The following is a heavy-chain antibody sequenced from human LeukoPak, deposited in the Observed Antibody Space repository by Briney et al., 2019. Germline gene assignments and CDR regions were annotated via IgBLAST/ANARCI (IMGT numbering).Heavy chain of an antibody. CDR2: INHSGST. CDR1: GGSFSGYY. CDR3: ARGHLSGSCYSD. Sequence: PSETLSLTCAVYGGSFSGYYWSWIRQPPGKGLEWIGEINHSGSTNYNPSLKSRVTISVDTSKNQFSQKLSSVTAADTAVYYCARGHLSGSCYSDWGQGTLVTVSS. D-gene: IGHD2-15*01. J-gene: IGHJ4*02. V-gene: IGHV4-34*01.